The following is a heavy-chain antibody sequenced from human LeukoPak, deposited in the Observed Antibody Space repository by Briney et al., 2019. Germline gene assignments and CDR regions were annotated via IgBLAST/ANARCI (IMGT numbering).Heavy chain of an antibody. CDR1: GYTFTGYY. CDR3: ARPLYGTMVRGATDEDAFDI. D-gene: IGHD3-10*01. Sequence: ASVKVSCKASGYTFTGYYMHWVRQAPGQGLEWMGWINPNSGGTNHAQKFQGRVTMTRDTSISTAYMELSRLRSDDTAVYYCARPLYGTMVRGATDEDAFDIWGQGTMVTVSS. CDR2: INPNSGGT. V-gene: IGHV1-2*02. J-gene: IGHJ3*02.